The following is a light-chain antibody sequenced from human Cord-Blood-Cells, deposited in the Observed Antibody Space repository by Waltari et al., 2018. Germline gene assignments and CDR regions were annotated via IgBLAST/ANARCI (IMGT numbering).Light chain of an antibody. CDR1: QSVLYSSNNKNN. CDR3: QQYYSTPYS. Sequence: DIVMTPSPDSLAVSLGERATINCKSSQSVLYSSNNKNNLAWYQQKPGQPPKLLIYWAATRESGVPDRFSCSRSGTDFTLTISSLQAEYVAVYYCQQYYSTPYSFGQGTKLEIK. CDR2: WAA. J-gene: IGKJ2*03. V-gene: IGKV4-1*01.